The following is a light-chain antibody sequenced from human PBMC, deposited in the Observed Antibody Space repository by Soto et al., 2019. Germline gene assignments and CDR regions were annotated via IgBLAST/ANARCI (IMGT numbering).Light chain of an antibody. CDR1: SSDVGNYNL. Sequence: QSVLTQPASVPGSPGQSITISCTGSSSDVGNYNLVSWYQQHPGKAPKLMIYEDTKWPSGVSNRFSGSKSGNTAYLTISGLQAEDEADHYCWSYAVGRTYVFGTGTKVTVL. CDR2: EDT. CDR3: WSYAVGRTYV. V-gene: IGLV2-23*01. J-gene: IGLJ1*01.